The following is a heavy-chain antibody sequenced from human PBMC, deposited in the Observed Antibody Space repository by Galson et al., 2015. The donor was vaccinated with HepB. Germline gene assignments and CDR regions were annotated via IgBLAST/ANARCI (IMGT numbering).Heavy chain of an antibody. J-gene: IGHJ6*02. CDR2: ISYDGSNK. CDR1: GFTFSSYP. D-gene: IGHD3-16*01. V-gene: IGHV3-30-3*01. Sequence: SLRHSCPASGFTFSSYPMHWVRQAPGNGLEWVAVISYDGSNKYSADSVKGRFTISRDNSKNTLYLQMNSLRAEDTAVYYCARDMITFEGVIFGGIYYYYGMDVWGQGTTVTVSS. CDR3: ARDMITFEGVIFGGIYYYYGMDV.